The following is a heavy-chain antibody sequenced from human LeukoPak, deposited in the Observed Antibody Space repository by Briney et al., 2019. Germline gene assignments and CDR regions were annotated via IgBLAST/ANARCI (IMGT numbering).Heavy chain of an antibody. CDR2: INHSGST. Sequence: SETLSLTCAVYGGSFSGYYWSWIRQPPGKGLEWIGEINHSGSTNYNPSLKSRVTISVDTSKNQFSLKLSSVTAADTAVYYCARDRGRHSSGYYNWFDPWGQGTLVTVSS. J-gene: IGHJ5*02. V-gene: IGHV4-34*01. CDR1: GGSFSGYY. CDR3: ARDRGRHSSGYYNWFDP. D-gene: IGHD3-22*01.